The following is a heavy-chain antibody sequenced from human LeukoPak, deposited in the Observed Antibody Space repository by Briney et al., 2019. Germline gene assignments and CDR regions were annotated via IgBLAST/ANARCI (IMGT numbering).Heavy chain of an antibody. D-gene: IGHD3-22*01. Sequence: SETLSLTCTVSGGSINSNNYFWGWFRQPPGKGLEWIGSISYSGSTYYNPSVQSRVTISEDTSRNQFSLKLSSVTAADTAVYYCARDYMIVVPEGGQGTLVTVSS. V-gene: IGHV4-39*07. J-gene: IGHJ4*02. CDR1: GGSINSNNYF. CDR2: ISYSGST. CDR3: ARDYMIVVPE.